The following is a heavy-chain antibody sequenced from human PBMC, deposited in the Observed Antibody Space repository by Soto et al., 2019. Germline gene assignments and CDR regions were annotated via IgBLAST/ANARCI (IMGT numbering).Heavy chain of an antibody. CDR1: GGSFSGYY. J-gene: IGHJ5*02. Sequence: SETLSLTCAVYGGSFSGYYWSWIRQPPGKGLEWIGEINHSGSTNYNPSLKSRVTISVDTSKNQFSLKLSSVTAADTAVYYCARAVPEYSSSNNWFEPWGQGTLVTVSS. V-gene: IGHV4-34*01. CDR3: ARAVPEYSSSNNWFEP. CDR2: INHSGST. D-gene: IGHD6-6*01.